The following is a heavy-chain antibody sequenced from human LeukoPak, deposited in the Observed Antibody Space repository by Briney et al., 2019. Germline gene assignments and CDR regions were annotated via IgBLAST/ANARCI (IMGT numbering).Heavy chain of an antibody. CDR2: ISGSGGST. J-gene: IGHJ4*02. CDR3: AKDGLYGSGSYLLHYYFDY. CDR1: GFTFSSYA. D-gene: IGHD3-10*01. V-gene: IGHV3-23*01. Sequence: GGSLRLSCAASGFTFSSYAMSWVRQAPVKGLEWVSAISGSGGSTYYADSVKGRFTISRDNSKNTLYLQMNSLRAEDTAVYYCAKDGLYGSGSYLLHYYFDYWGQGTLVTVSS.